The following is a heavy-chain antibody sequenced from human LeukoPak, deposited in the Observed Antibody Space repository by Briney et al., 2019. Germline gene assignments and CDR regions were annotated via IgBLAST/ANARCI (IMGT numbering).Heavy chain of an antibody. CDR1: GGTFSSYA. J-gene: IGHJ4*02. CDR3: ARDQEAFDY. CDR2: IIPIFGTA. Sequence: SVKASCKASGGTFSSYAISWVRQAPGQGLEWMGGIIPIFGTASYAQKFQGRVTVTRDTSTSTVHMELSGLRSEDTAVYYCARDQEAFDYWGQGTLVTVSS. V-gene: IGHV1-69*05.